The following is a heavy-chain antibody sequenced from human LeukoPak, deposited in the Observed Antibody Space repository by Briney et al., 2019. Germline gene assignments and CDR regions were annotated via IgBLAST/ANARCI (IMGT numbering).Heavy chain of an antibody. CDR2: MNPNSGNT. CDR3: ARGPYPYYYGSGSPNDY. Sequence: ASVKVSCKASGYTFTSYDINWVRQATGQGLEWMGWMNPNSGNTGYAQKFQGRVTMTRNTSISTAYMELSSLRSEDTAVYYCARGPYPYYYGSGSPNDYWGQGTLVTVSS. V-gene: IGHV1-8*01. D-gene: IGHD3-10*01. J-gene: IGHJ4*02. CDR1: GYTFTSYD.